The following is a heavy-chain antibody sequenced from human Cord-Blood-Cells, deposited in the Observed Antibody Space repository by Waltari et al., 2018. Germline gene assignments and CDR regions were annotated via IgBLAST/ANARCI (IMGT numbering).Heavy chain of an antibody. CDR2: IIPSFGTA. CDR1: GATFSSYA. J-gene: IGHJ4*02. CDR3: ARCITGTTYYFDY. V-gene: IGHV1-69*06. D-gene: IGHD1-20*01. Sequence: QVQLVQSGAEVKKPGSSVKVSCKASGATFSSYAISWVRKAPGQELEWMGGIIPSFGTANYAQKFQGRVTITADKSTSTAYMELSSLRSEDTAVYYCARCITGTTYYFDYWGQGTLVTVSS.